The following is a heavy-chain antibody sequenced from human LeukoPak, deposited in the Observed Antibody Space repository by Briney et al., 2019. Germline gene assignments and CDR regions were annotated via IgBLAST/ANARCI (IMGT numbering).Heavy chain of an antibody. V-gene: IGHV4-39*02. D-gene: IGHD4-23*01. J-gene: IGHJ4*02. CDR1: GGSINISDYY. CDR3: ARDRGGNYVY. Sequence: SETLSLTCTVSGGSINISDYYWGWIRQPPGKGLEWIGCMHYSGNTYYNPSLRSRVTISVDTSENQFSLKVRSVTAADTAVYYCARDRGGNYVYWGQGSLVTVSS. CDR2: MHYSGNT.